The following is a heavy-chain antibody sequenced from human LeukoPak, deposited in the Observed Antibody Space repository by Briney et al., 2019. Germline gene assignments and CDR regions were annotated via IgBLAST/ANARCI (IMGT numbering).Heavy chain of an antibody. CDR1: GDTFSSYA. V-gene: IGHV1-69*13. Sequence: ASVKVSCKASGDTFSSYAISWVRQAPGQGLEWMGRIIPIFGTANYAQKFQGRVTITADESTSTAYMELSSLRSEDTAVYYCARDQEAYCSSTSCYRAYAFDIWGQGTMVTVSS. D-gene: IGHD2-2*01. CDR2: IIPIFGTA. J-gene: IGHJ3*02. CDR3: ARDQEAYCSSTSCYRAYAFDI.